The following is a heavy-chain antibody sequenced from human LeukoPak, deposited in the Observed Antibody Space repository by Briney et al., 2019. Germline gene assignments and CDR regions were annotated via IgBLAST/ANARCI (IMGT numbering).Heavy chain of an antibody. CDR3: ARGVEWELSSIYYFDY. D-gene: IGHD1-26*01. Sequence: ASVKVSCKASGGTFSTYAISWVRQAPGQGLEWMGGIIPIFGTANYAQKFQGRVTITADKSTSTAYMELSSLRSEDTAVYYCARGVEWELSSIYYFDYWGQGTLVTVSS. V-gene: IGHV1-69*06. J-gene: IGHJ4*02. CDR2: IIPIFGTA. CDR1: GGTFSTYA.